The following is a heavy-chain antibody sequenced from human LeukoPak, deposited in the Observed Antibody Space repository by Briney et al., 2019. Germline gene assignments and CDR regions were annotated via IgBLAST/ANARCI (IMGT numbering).Heavy chain of an antibody. CDR3: ARVADTAMGGAFDI. J-gene: IGHJ3*02. D-gene: IGHD5-18*01. CDR2: IKQDGSEK. CDR1: GFTFSTYG. Sequence: PGGSLRLSCAASGFTFSTYGMLWVRQAPGKGLEWVANIKQDGSEKYYVDSVKGRFTISRDNAKNSLYLQMNSLRAEDTAVYYCARVADTAMGGAFDIWGQGTMVTVSS. V-gene: IGHV3-7*01.